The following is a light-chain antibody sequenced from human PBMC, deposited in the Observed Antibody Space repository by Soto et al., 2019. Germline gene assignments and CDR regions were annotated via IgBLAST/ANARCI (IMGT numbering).Light chain of an antibody. CDR1: QSISSY. CDR3: QQSYSTPWT. Sequence: DIQMTQSPSSLSASVGDRVTITCRASQSISSYLNWYQQKPGKAPKLLIYAASSLQSGVPSRFSGSGSGTDFTLTISSLQPEDFATDYCQQSYSTPWTFGQGNKVEIK. V-gene: IGKV1-39*01. CDR2: AAS. J-gene: IGKJ1*01.